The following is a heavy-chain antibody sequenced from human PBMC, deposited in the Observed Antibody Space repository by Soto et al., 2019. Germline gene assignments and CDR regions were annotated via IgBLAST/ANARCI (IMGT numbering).Heavy chain of an antibody. V-gene: IGHV1-2*02. J-gene: IGHJ3*01. Sequence: AAVKVSCKASGYTFTGYYMQWVRQAPGQGVEWMGWINPNSGGTNYAQKFQGRATMARDTYGSTAYIKLSRLGSDDTDVYCFATSRSGGYSHGDDDFAVSGQGSMDIGSS. CDR2: INPNSGGT. CDR3: ATSRSGGYSHGDDDFAV. D-gene: IGHD2-15*01. CDR1: GYTFTGYY.